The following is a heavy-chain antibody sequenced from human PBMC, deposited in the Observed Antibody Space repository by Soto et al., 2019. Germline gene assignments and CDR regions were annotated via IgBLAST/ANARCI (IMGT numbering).Heavy chain of an antibody. V-gene: IGHV4-34*02. CDR1: DESFSDYY. CDR3: ARNYIGFDY. Sequence: QVQVQQWGAGLLKPSETLSLTCAVYDESFSDYYWSWIRQPPGKGLEWIAEINHSGSANYNPSLKSRVTMSIDTSKNQFSLKLSSMTAADTAVYYCARNYIGFDYWGQGTLVTVSS. J-gene: IGHJ4*02. CDR2: INHSGSA. D-gene: IGHD3-10*01.